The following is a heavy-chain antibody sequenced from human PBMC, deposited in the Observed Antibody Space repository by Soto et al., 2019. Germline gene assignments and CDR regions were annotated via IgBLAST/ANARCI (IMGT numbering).Heavy chain of an antibody. Sequence: PGGSLRLCCAASGFTFNIYWMHWVRQTPGKGLVWVSQINSDGSNTNYADSVKGRFTISRNNAKNTLYLQMNSLRAEDTAVYFCARDPNWSPDSRGQGPVVTVSS. CDR1: GFTFNIYW. J-gene: IGHJ4*02. V-gene: IGHV3-74*01. CDR3: ARDPNWSPDS. D-gene: IGHD2-21*02. CDR2: INSDGSNT.